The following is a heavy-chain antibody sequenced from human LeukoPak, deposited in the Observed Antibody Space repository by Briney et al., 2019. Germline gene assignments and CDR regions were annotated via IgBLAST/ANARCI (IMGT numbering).Heavy chain of an antibody. J-gene: IGHJ4*02. V-gene: IGHV7-4-1*02. CDR1: GYAFTTYC. D-gene: IGHD3-3*01. CDR2: IDTNTGKP. CDR3: ARDQDFRSGRYRRGFDS. Sequence: GASVKVSCKASGYAFTTYCINWVRQAPGQGLEWMGWIDTNTGKPAYAQGFTGRFAFSLDTSVSTAYLQISSLKAEDTAVYYCARDQDFRSGRYRRGFDSWGQGTLVTVSS.